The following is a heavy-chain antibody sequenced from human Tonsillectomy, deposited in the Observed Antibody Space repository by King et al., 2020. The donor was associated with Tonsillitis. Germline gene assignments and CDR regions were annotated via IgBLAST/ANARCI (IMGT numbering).Heavy chain of an antibody. Sequence: VQLVESGGGVVQPGRSLRLSCAASGFTFSSYGMHWVRQAPGKGLEWVAVISYDGSNKYYADSVKGRFTISRDNSKNTLYLQMNSLRAEDTAVYYCAKDLVGYSYGPIDYWGQGTLVTVSS. CDR1: GFTFSSYG. CDR2: ISYDGSNK. J-gene: IGHJ4*02. V-gene: IGHV3-30*18. D-gene: IGHD5-18*01. CDR3: AKDLVGYSYGPIDY.